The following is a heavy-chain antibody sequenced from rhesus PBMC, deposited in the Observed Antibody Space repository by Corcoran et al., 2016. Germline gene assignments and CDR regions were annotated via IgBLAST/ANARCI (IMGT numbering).Heavy chain of an antibody. D-gene: IGHD1-20*01. Sequence: QLQLQESGPGRVKPSETPSLTCAVSGGSISSNWWSWIRQPSGKGLEWIGRISGSRVTPRFTPARRRRITISPDTSTTQLSLKLVSVTAADTAVYYCARNPHVAGTAAFDFWGQGLRVTVSS. CDR3: ARNPHVAGTAAFDF. CDR2: ISGSRVTP. V-gene: IGHV4-173*01. J-gene: IGHJ3*01. CDR1: GGSISSNW.